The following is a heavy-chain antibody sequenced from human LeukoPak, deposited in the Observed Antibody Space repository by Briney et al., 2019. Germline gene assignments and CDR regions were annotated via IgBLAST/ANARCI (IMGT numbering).Heavy chain of an antibody. D-gene: IGHD5-12*01. V-gene: IGHV3-21*01. CDR1: GFTFSSYS. CDR3: ARVSSGYQGWFDP. CDR2: ISSSSSYI. Sequence: PGGSLRLSCAASGFTFSSYSMNWVRQAPGKGLEWVSSISSSSSYIYYADSVKGRFTISRDNAKNSLYLQMNSLRAEDTAVYYCARVSSGYQGWFDPWGQGILVTVSS. J-gene: IGHJ5*02.